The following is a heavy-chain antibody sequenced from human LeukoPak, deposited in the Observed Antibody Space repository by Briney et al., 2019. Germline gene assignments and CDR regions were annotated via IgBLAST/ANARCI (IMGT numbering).Heavy chain of an antibody. J-gene: IGHJ4*02. CDR2: IIHILGIA. Sequence: SVKVSCKASGGTLSNHDNRLLRQAPAHGMEWMGRIIHILGIANYAQKFQSRVTITADKSTSTAYMELSSLRAEDTAVYYCRREQFGDPAGYWGQGTLVTVSS. CDR3: RREQFGDPAGY. V-gene: IGHV1-69*04. D-gene: IGHD3-10*01. CDR1: GGTLSNHD.